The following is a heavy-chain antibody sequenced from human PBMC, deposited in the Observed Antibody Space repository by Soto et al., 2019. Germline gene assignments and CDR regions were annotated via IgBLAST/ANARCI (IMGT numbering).Heavy chain of an antibody. CDR3: ARRVVVTSVRDIAYYYYGLDV. D-gene: IGHD2-21*02. V-gene: IGHV1-69*01. CDR2: IIPMFDST. Sequence: QVQLVQSGAEVKEPGSSVKVSCKAFGGTFSSYAICWVRQAPGQGLEWMGGIIPMFDSTNYAQKFQGRVTITADESTRTAFMELSSLRSEDTAVYYCARRVVVTSVRDIAYYYYGLDVWGQGTTVTVSS. CDR1: GGTFSSYA. J-gene: IGHJ6*02.